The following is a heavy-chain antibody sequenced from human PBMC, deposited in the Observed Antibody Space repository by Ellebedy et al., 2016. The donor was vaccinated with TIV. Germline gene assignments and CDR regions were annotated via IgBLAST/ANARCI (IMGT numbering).Heavy chain of an antibody. V-gene: IGHV5-51*01. CDR3: GRLQTIDNYYFDY. CDR1: GNSFTNYW. Sequence: GESLKISCKGSGNSFTNYWIGWVRQMPGKGLEWMGTIYPGDSNTRYSPSFQGQVTISADKSISTAYLQWSSLKPSDTAMYYCGRLQTIDNYYFDYWGQGTLVTVSP. CDR2: IYPGDSNT. D-gene: IGHD2/OR15-2a*01. J-gene: IGHJ4*02.